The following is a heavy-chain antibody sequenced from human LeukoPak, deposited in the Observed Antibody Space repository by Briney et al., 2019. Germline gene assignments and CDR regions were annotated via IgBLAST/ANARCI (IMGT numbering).Heavy chain of an antibody. Sequence: SSETLSLTCTVSGGSISSYYWSWIRQPPGKGLEWIGYIYYSGSTNYNPSLKSRVTISVDTSKNQFSLKLSSVTAADTAVYYCARRSLSLPGAFDIWGQGTMVTVSS. V-gene: IGHV4-59*08. CDR1: GGSISSYY. CDR3: ARRSLSLPGAFDI. D-gene: IGHD1-26*01. CDR2: IYYSGST. J-gene: IGHJ3*02.